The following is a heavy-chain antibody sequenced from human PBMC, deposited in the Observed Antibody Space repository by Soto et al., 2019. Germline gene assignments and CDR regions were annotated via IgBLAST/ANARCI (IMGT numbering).Heavy chain of an antibody. V-gene: IGHV1-69*13. J-gene: IGHJ3*02. D-gene: IGHD3-22*01. CDR2: IIPIFGTA. CDR3: ARDSRYYYDSSGYGPYAFDI. Sequence: WASVKVSCKASGGTFSSYAISWVRQAPGQGLEWMGGIIPIFGTANYAQKFQGRVTITADESTSTAYMELSSLRSEDTGVYYCARDSRYYYDSSGYGPYAFDIWGQGTMVTGSS. CDR1: GGTFSSYA.